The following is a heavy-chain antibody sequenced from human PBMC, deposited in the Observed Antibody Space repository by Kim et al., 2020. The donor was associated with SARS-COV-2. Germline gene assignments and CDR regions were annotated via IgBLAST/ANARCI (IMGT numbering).Heavy chain of an antibody. CDR3: ARDLGSGWENYYYYGMDV. CDR2: ISYDGSNK. J-gene: IGHJ6*02. V-gene: IGHV3-30*04. Sequence: GGSLRLSCAASGFTFSSYAMHWVRQAPGKGLEWVAVISYDGSNKYYADSVKGRFTISRDNSKNTLYLQMNSLRAEDTAVYYCARDLGSGWENYYYYGMDVCGQGTTVTVSS. CDR1: GFTFSSYA. D-gene: IGHD6-19*01.